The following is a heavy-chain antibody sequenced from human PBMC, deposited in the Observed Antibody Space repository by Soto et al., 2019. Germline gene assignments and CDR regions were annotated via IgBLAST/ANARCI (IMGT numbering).Heavy chain of an antibody. V-gene: IGHV1-69*06. D-gene: IGHD2-2*01. Sequence: GASVKVSCKASVGTFSSYAISWVRQAPGQGLEWMGGIIPIFGTANYAQKFQGRVTITADKSTSTAYMELSSLRSEDTAVYYCASEKSSSSHPGDFDIWGQGIMVSVSS. CDR1: VGTFSSYA. CDR3: ASEKSSSSHPGDFDI. CDR2: IIPIFGTA. J-gene: IGHJ3*02.